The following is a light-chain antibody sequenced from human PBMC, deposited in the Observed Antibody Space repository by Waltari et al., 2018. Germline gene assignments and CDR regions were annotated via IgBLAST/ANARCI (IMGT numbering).Light chain of an antibody. CDR3: QQYNSYSLLT. J-gene: IGKJ4*01. Sequence: DIRMTQSPSTLSASAGDRVITSCLASQSISKWWAWYQQKPGKAPKLLIYEASTLQSGVPSRFSGTGSGTDFTLTISSLQPDDFATYYCQQYNSYSLLTFGGGTKVEIK. CDR1: QSISKW. CDR2: EAS. V-gene: IGKV1-5*03.